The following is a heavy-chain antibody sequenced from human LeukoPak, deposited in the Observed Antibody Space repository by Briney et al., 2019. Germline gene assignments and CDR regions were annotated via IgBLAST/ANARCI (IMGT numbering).Heavy chain of an antibody. CDR1: GFTFSSYA. J-gene: IGHJ4*02. D-gene: IGHD3-10*01. Sequence: PRGSLRLSCAASGFTFSSYAMSWVRQAPGKGLEWVSAISGSGGSTYYADSVKGRFTISRDNSKNTLYLQMNSLRAEDTAVYYCAKEWGYYYGSGSYKDYWGQGTLVTVSS. V-gene: IGHV3-23*01. CDR2: ISGSGGST. CDR3: AKEWGYYYGSGSYKDY.